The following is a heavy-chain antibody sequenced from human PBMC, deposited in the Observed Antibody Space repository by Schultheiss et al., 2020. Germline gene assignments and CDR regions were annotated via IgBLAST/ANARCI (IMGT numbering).Heavy chain of an antibody. D-gene: IGHD3-22*01. Sequence: SLKISFAAAGFTFDDYAMHWVRQAPGKGLEWVSGISWNSGSIGYADSVKGRFTISRDNSKNTLYLQMNSLRAEDTAVYYCARDGTYYYDSSGYYPRFDYWGQGTMVTVSS. V-gene: IGHV3-9*01. CDR2: ISWNSGSI. CDR1: GFTFDDYA. CDR3: ARDGTYYYDSSGYYPRFDY. J-gene: IGHJ4*02.